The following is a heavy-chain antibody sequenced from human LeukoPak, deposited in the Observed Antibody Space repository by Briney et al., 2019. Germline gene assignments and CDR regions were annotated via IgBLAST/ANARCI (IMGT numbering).Heavy chain of an antibody. CDR2: IHYSGNT. CDR3: ARDGAAAPPHNYYGMDV. V-gene: IGHV4-31*11. D-gene: IGHD6-13*01. J-gene: IGHJ6*01. CDR1: GDSIIRGGYC. Sequence: PSQTLSLTCVVSGDSIIRGGYCWSWIRQHPGEGLEWIGSIHYSGNTFYNPSLKSRIAISADTSKTQFSLKVSSVTAADTAVYYCARDGAAAPPHNYYGMDVWGQGTTVTVSS.